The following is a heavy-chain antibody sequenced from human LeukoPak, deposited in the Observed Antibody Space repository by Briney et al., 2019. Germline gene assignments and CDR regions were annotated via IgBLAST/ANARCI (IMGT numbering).Heavy chain of an antibody. J-gene: IGHJ4*02. D-gene: IGHD4-11*01. Sequence: GGSLRLSCAASGFTFNNYAMSWVRQAPGKGLEWVSAISASGGSTYYADSVKDRFTISRDNSKNTLYLQMNSLRGEDTAVYNCAKPDYSFDYWGQGTLVTVSS. CDR2: ISASGGST. CDR1: GFTFNNYA. CDR3: AKPDYSFDY. V-gene: IGHV3-23*01.